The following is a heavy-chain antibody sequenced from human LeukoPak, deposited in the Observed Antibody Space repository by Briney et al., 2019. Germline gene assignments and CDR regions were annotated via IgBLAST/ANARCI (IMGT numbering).Heavy chain of an antibody. V-gene: IGHV3-23*01. CDR3: AKIIVVLPSTISNPYYFDY. Sequence: GSLRLSCAASGFIFSNYAMSWVRQAPGKGPEWVSGISGGGGGTYYADSVKGRFTISRANSKNTLYLQMKSLRVDDTAVYYCAKIIVVLPSTISNPYYFDYWGQGTLVTVSS. CDR2: ISGGGGGT. J-gene: IGHJ4*02. CDR1: GFIFSNYA. D-gene: IGHD2-2*02.